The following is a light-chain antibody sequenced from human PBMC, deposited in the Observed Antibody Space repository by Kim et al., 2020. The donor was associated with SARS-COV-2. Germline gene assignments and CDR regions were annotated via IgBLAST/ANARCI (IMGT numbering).Light chain of an antibody. Sequence: EIVMTQSPATLSVSPGERGTLSCRASQSVGSNLAWYQQKPGQAPRLLIYGASTRATGIPARFSGSGSGTEFTLTIGSLQSEDFAVYYCQQYNNWPRTFDQGTKVDIK. V-gene: IGKV3-15*01. CDR1: QSVGSN. CDR2: GAS. CDR3: QQYNNWPRT. J-gene: IGKJ1*01.